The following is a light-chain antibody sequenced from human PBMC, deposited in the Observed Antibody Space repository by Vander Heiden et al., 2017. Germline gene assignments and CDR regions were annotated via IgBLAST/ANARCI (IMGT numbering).Light chain of an antibody. V-gene: IGKV1-6*01. CDR3: LQDYTYPRT. Sequence: AIQMTQSPSSLSASVGDRVTITCRASQGIRNDLGWFQQKPGKAPKLLIYAAATLQTGVPSRFSGSRSGTDFTLTISSLQPEDFATYYCLQDYTYPRTFGQGTKVEVK. CDR2: AAA. CDR1: QGIRND. J-gene: IGKJ1*01.